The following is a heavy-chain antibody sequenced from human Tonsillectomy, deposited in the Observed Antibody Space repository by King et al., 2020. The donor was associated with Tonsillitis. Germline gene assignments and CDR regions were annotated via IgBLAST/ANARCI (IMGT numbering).Heavy chain of an antibody. CDR3: VREGAAFDY. Sequence: VQLVESGGGLVQPGGSLRLSCAASGFSFSSYSMNWVRQAPGKGLEWVSYLSTISSTIHYADSVKGRFTSSRDNAKNSLYLQMHSLRVEDTAMDYCVREGAAFDYWGQGTLVTVSS. J-gene: IGHJ4*02. D-gene: IGHD1-26*01. CDR2: LSTISSTI. CDR1: GFSFSSYS. V-gene: IGHV3-48*01.